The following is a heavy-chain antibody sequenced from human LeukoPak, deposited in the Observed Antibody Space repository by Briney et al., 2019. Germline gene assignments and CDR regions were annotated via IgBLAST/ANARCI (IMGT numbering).Heavy chain of an antibody. D-gene: IGHD3-22*01. J-gene: IGHJ4*02. CDR1: GFTFSSYG. Sequence: PGRSLRLSCAASGFTFSSYGTHWVRQAPGKGLEWVAVIWYDGSNKYYADSVKGRFTISRDNSKNTLYLQMNSLRAEDTAVYYCAKARRDSSGLDYWGQGTLVTVSS. V-gene: IGHV3-33*06. CDR3: AKARRDSSGLDY. CDR2: IWYDGSNK.